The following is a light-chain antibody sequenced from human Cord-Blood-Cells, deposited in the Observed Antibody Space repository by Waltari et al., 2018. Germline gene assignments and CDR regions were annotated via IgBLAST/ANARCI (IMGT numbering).Light chain of an antibody. J-gene: IGLJ3*02. Sequence: SALTKPASMSGSTGPQITISCTGTSSDAGSYNLVSWYQQHPGKAPKLIIYEVRKRPSEVFNRFSSSKSGNTASLTISGLQADDEADYYGCSYACSSTWVFGGGTKLTVL. CDR3: CSYACSSTWV. V-gene: IGLV2-23*02. CDR1: SSDAGSYNL. CDR2: EVR.